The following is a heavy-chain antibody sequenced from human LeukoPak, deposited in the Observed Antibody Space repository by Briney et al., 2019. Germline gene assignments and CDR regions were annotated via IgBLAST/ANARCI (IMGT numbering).Heavy chain of an antibody. V-gene: IGHV3-7*03. J-gene: IGHJ3*01. CDR1: GFTFSSYW. D-gene: IGHD5-24*01. Sequence: GGSLRLSCEASGFTFSSYWMSWVRQAPGKGLEWVANIKQDGSEKKYLDSVKGRFTISRDNSKNTLYLQMNSLRADDTAVYYCAMKAVPRPRLHDAFDFWGQGTVVSVSS. CDR3: AMKAVPRPRLHDAFDF. CDR2: IKQDGSEK.